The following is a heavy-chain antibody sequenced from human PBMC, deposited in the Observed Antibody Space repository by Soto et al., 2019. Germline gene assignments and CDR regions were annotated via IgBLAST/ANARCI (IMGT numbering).Heavy chain of an antibody. CDR1: GFTFSSYG. J-gene: IGHJ6*02. V-gene: IGHV3-30*18. CDR3: AKDAPPKGYYDYVWGSYRGSDCGMDV. Sequence: QVQLVESGGGVVQPGRSLRLSCAASGFTFSSYGMHWVRQAPGKGLEWVAVISYDGSNKYYADSVKGRFTISRDNSKNTLYLQMNSLRAEDTAVYYCAKDAPPKGYYDYVWGSYRGSDCGMDVWGQGTTVTVSS. D-gene: IGHD3-16*02. CDR2: ISYDGSNK.